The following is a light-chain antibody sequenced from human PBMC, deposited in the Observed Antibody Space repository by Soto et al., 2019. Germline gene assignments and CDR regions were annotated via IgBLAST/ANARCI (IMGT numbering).Light chain of an antibody. CDR3: HQQYKWPPLT. CDR1: QSVSNF. CDR2: DAS. J-gene: IGKJ4*01. Sequence: EIVLTQSPATLSLSPGERATLSCRASQSVSNFLSWYQQKPGQPPRLLIYDASNRATGVPPRFSGSGSGRDFTLTISSVEPEDFAVYYCHQQYKWPPLTFGGGTKVEIK. V-gene: IGKV3-11*02.